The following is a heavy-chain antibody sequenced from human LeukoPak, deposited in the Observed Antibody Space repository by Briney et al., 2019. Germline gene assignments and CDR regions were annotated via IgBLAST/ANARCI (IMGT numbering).Heavy chain of an antibody. D-gene: IGHD2-2*01. Sequence: SETLSLTCAVYGGSFSGYYWSWIRQPPEKGLEWIGEINHSGSTNYNPSLKSRVTISVDTSKNQFSLKLSSVTAADTAVYYCARDADPAKWFDPWGQGTLVTVSS. CDR2: INHSGST. J-gene: IGHJ5*02. CDR3: ARDADPAKWFDP. V-gene: IGHV4-34*01. CDR1: GGSFSGYY.